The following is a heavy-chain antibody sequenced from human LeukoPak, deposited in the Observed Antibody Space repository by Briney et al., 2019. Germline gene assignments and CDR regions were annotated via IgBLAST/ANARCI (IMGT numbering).Heavy chain of an antibody. D-gene: IGHD2-15*01. CDR1: GYTFTGYY. CDR2: INPNSGGT. Sequence: GASVKVSSKASGYTFTGYYMHWVRQAPGQGLEWMGWINPNSGGTNYAQKFQGRVTMTRDTSISTAYMELSRLRSDDTAVYYCASFLGYCSGGSCYLEYWGQGTLVTVSS. CDR3: ASFLGYCSGGSCYLEY. J-gene: IGHJ4*02. V-gene: IGHV1-2*02.